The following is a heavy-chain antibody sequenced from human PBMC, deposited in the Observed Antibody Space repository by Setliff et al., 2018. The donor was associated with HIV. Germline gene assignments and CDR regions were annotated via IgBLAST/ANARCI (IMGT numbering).Heavy chain of an antibody. CDR1: GGSMTTHF. J-gene: IGHJ1*01. V-gene: IGHV4-59*11. CDR2: VYYSGST. CDR3: ARDISEGFFLERASEH. Sequence: SETLSLTCTVSGGSMTTHFWSWIRQPPGKGLEWIGSVYYSGSTNYNPSLKSRVTISLDTSEIQFSLNLNSVTAADTAVYYCARDISEGFFLERASEHWSQGTLVTVSS. D-gene: IGHD3-3*01.